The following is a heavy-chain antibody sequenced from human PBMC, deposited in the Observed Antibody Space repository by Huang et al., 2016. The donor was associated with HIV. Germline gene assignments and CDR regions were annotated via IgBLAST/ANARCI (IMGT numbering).Heavy chain of an antibody. J-gene: IGHJ3*02. V-gene: IGHV1-18*01. D-gene: IGHD3-22*01. Sequence: QVQLVQSGAEVKKPGASVKVSCQDSGYTFTRNGISWVRQAPGQGLEWMGWISGNKGNTKYAQKFQGRVTMTTDTSTRTAYMELRSLRPEDTAIYYCARDSGYYPGGGDAFDMWGQGTMVIVSS. CDR3: ARDSGYYPGGGDAFDM. CDR1: GYTFTRNG. CDR2: ISGNKGNT.